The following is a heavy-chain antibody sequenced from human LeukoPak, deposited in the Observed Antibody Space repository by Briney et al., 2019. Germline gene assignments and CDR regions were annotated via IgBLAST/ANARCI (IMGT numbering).Heavy chain of an antibody. CDR2: ISFDGSNT. V-gene: IGHV3-30*18. J-gene: IGHJ4*02. D-gene: IGHD1-7*01. CDR1: GFTFSSYG. Sequence: GGSLRLSCAASGFTFSSYGMHWVRQAPGKGPEWVAVISFDGSNTYYAHSAKGRFTISRDDSKSTLYLQMNSLRAEDTALYYCAKQEIGTTWSAGYWGQGTLVTVSS. CDR3: AKQEIGTTWSAGY.